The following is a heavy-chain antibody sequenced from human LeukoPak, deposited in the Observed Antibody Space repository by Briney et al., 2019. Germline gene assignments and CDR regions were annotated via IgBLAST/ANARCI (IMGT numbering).Heavy chain of an antibody. V-gene: IGHV3-53*01. J-gene: IGHJ4*02. D-gene: IGHD6-13*01. Sequence: GGSLRLSCAASGFTVSSNYMSWVRQAPGKGLEWVSVIYSSGSTYYADSVKGRFTISRDNSKNTLYLQMNSLRAEDTAVYYCARDRGIAAAGDWGQGTLVTVSS. CDR1: GFTVSSNY. CDR2: IYSSGST. CDR3: ARDRGIAAAGD.